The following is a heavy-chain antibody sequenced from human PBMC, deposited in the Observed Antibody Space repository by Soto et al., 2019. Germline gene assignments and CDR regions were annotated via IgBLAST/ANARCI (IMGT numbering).Heavy chain of an antibody. Sequence: GGSLRLSCAASGFTFSGSAMHWVRQASGKGLEWVGRIRSKANSYATAYAASVKGRFTISRDDSKNTAYLQMNSLKTEDTAVYYCTRQTHKAYDFWSGPTLGAFDIWGQGTMVTVSS. J-gene: IGHJ3*02. V-gene: IGHV3-73*01. CDR1: GFTFSGSA. CDR3: TRQTHKAYDFWSGPTLGAFDI. D-gene: IGHD3-3*01. CDR2: IRSKANSYAT.